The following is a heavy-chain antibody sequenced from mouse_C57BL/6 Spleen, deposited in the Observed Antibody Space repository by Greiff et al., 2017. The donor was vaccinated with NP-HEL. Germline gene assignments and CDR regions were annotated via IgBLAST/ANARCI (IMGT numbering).Heavy chain of an antibody. CDR2: IYPGDGDT. CDR1: GYAFSSYW. CDR3: AIERIGSENFDY. V-gene: IGHV1-80*01. D-gene: IGHD1-1*01. J-gene: IGHJ2*01. Sequence: QVQLQQSGAELVKPGASVKISCKASGYAFSSYWMNWVKQRPGKGLEWIGQIYPGDGDTNYNGKFKGKATLTADKSSSTAYMQLSSLTSEDSAVYFCAIERIGSENFDYWGQGTTLTVSS.